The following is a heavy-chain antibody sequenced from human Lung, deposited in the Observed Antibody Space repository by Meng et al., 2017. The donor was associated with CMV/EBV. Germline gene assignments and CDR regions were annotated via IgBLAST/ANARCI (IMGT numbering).Heavy chain of an antibody. CDR1: GLTFSAYY. CDR3: ATDPRLLDY. D-gene: IGHD5-18*01. V-gene: IGHV3-11*01. CDR2: ISGGGDII. J-gene: IGHJ4*02. Sequence: GESLKISCVASGLTFSAYYMTWMRQAPGKGPQCVSYISGGGDIIKYADSVKGRFTISRDNAKNSLYLQMNSLRAEDTAVYYCATDPRLLDYWGQGTLVTVYS.